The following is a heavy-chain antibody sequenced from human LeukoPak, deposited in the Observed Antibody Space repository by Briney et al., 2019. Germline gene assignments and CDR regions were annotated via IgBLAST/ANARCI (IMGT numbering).Heavy chain of an antibody. CDR1: GFTFSSYG. V-gene: IGHV3-30*02. D-gene: IGHD4-23*01. Sequence: GGSLRLSCAASGFTFSSYGMYWVRQAPGKGLEWVAFTRYDGSNKYYADSVKGRFTISRDNSKNTLYLKMNSMRAEDTAVYYWEKGHRWAASYYYYYMDVCGKGTTVTTSS. CDR3: EKGHRWAASYYYYYMDV. J-gene: IGHJ6*03. CDR2: TRYDGSNK.